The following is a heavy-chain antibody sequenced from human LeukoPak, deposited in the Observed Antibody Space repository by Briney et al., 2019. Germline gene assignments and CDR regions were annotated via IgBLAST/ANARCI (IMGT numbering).Heavy chain of an antibody. CDR2: IKQDGSDI. D-gene: IGHD3-22*01. J-gene: IGHJ3*02. Sequence: GGSLRLSCAASGFTFSNYWMSWVRQAPGKGLKWVANIKQDGSDIYYVDSVKGRFTISRDNAKNSLYLQMNSLRAEDTAVYYCARDQGSGYHDAFDIWGQGTMVTVSS. CDR3: ARDQGSGYHDAFDI. CDR1: GFTFSNYW. V-gene: IGHV3-7*01.